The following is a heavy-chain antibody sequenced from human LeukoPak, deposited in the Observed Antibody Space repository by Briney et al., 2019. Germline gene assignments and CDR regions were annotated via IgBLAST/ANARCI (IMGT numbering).Heavy chain of an antibody. V-gene: IGHV3-9*01. Sequence: PGRSLRLSCAASGFTFDDYAMHWVRQAPGKGLEWVSGISWNSGSIGYADSVKGRFTISRDNDKNSLYLQMNSLRAEDTALYYCAKDIEDSGYDSSFDYWGQGTLVTVSS. CDR2: ISWNSGSI. J-gene: IGHJ4*02. D-gene: IGHD5-12*01. CDR3: AKDIEDSGYDSSFDY. CDR1: GFTFDDYA.